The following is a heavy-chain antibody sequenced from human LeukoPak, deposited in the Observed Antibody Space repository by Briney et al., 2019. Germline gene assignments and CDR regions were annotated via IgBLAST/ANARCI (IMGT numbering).Heavy chain of an antibody. J-gene: IGHJ5*02. V-gene: IGHV4-59*01. Sequence: SETLSLTCTVSGGSISGYYWSWIRQSPGRGLEWIGYIYYSGSTNYNPSLKSRVTMSVDTSKNHFSLKVSSVTAADTAVYYCARAVVVAATVKWFDPWGQGTLVTVSS. D-gene: IGHD2-15*01. CDR3: ARAVVVAATVKWFDP. CDR2: IYYSGST. CDR1: GGSISGYY.